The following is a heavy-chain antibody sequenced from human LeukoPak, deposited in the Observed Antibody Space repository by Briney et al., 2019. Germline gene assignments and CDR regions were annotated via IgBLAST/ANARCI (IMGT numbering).Heavy chain of an antibody. CDR1: GFTFSSYS. V-gene: IGHV3-21*01. CDR3: ALRGVTTGLKSFDY. CDR2: ISSSSSYI. Sequence: GGSLRLSCAASGFTFSSYSMNWVRQAPGKGLEWVSSISSSSSYIYYADSVKGRFTISRDNAKNSLYLQMNSLRAGDTAVYYCALRGVTTGLKSFDYWGQGTLVTVSS. J-gene: IGHJ4*02. D-gene: IGHD4-11*01.